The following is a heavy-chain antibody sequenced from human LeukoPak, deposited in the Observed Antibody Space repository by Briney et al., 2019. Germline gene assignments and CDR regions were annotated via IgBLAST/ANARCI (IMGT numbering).Heavy chain of an antibody. J-gene: IGHJ4*02. Sequence: GGSLSLSCAASGFTFSYHWMTWVRQPPGKGLEWVANIKNDGAVKNYVHSVKGRFTIYRDNTKNSLYLQMISLRAEDTAVYYGTKDSYSKGDFWGQGVLVTVSS. CDR1: GFTFSYHW. D-gene: IGHD6-13*01. V-gene: IGHV3-7*04. CDR2: IKNDGAVK. CDR3: TKDSYSKGDF.